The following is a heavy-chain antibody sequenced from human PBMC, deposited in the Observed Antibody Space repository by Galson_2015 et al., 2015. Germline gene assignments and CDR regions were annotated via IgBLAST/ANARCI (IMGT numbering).Heavy chain of an antibody. Sequence: SLRLCCAASGFTVRNYGMHWVRQAPGTRLEWVALISFAGSNRNHADSVKVRFTIPRDDSNNTLYLQMNSLRPEDTAVYYCAKVSGVLTPFDYWGQGTLVTVSS. CDR1: GFTVRNYG. V-gene: IGHV3-30*18. D-gene: IGHD3-16*01. CDR2: ISFAGSNR. CDR3: AKVSGVLTPFDY. J-gene: IGHJ4*02.